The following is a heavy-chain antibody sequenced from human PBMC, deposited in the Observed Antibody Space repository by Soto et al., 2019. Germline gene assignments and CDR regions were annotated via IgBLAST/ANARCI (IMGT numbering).Heavy chain of an antibody. J-gene: IGHJ6*02. CDR2: IKQDGSEK. CDR1: GFTFSSYA. V-gene: IGHV3-7*01. CDR3: AREDCSSTSCYIRFYYYYGMDV. D-gene: IGHD2-2*02. Sequence: EVQLLESGGGLVQPGGSLRLSCAASGFTFSSYAMSWVRQAPGKGLEWVANIKQDGSEKYYVDSVKGRFTISRDNAKNSLYLQMNSLRAEDTAVYYCAREDCSSTSCYIRFYYYYGMDVWGQGTTVTVSS.